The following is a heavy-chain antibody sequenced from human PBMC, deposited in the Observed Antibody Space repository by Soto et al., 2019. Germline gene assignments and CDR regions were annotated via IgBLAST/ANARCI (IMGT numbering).Heavy chain of an antibody. CDR2: ISWNSGSI. CDR3: AKDIGGVAGTPPSKPNDY. D-gene: IGHD6-19*01. CDR1: GFTFDDYA. Sequence: GGSLRLSCAASGFTFDDYAMHWVRQAPGKGLEWVSGISWNSGSIGYADSVKGRFTISRDNAKNSLYLQMNSLRAEDTALYYCAKDIGGVAGTPPSKPNDYWGQGTLVTVSS. J-gene: IGHJ4*02. V-gene: IGHV3-9*01.